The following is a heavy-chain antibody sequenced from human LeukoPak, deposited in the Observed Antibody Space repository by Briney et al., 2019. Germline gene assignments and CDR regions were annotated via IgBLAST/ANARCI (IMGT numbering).Heavy chain of an antibody. J-gene: IGHJ4*02. V-gene: IGHV3-23*01. CDR3: AKDMAPHGYFGFDY. CDR2: IRGSGGST. Sequence: GSLRLSCAASGFTFSSYAMSWVRQAPGKGLEWVSVIRGSGGSTYYADSVKGRFTISRDNSKNTLYLQMNSLRAEDTAVYYCAKDMAPHGYFGFDYWGQGTLVTVSS. CDR1: GFTFSSYA. D-gene: IGHD3-9*01.